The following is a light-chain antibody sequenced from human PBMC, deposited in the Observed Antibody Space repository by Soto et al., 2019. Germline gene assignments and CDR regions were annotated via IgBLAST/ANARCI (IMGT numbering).Light chain of an antibody. CDR3: QHYNNFYT. CDR1: QSISSW. CDR2: KAS. J-gene: IGKJ2*01. Sequence: DIQMTQSPSTLSASVGDRVTITCRASQSISSWLAWYQQKPGKAPNLLIYKASSSKSGVPSRFSGSGSGTEFTLTISGLQPDDLATYYCQHYNNFYTFGQGTKVDIK. V-gene: IGKV1-5*03.